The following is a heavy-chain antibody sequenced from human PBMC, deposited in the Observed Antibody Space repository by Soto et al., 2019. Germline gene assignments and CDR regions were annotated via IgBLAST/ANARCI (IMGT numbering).Heavy chain of an antibody. CDR1: GGSISSSSYY. Sequence: SETLSLTCTVSGGSISSSSYYWGWIRQPPGKGLEWIGSIYYSGSTYYNPSLKSRVTISVDTSKNQFSLKLSSVTAADTAVYYCARVLYSSGWWSWFDPWGQGTLVTVSS. J-gene: IGHJ5*02. CDR3: ARVLYSSGWWSWFDP. D-gene: IGHD6-19*01. CDR2: IYYSGST. V-gene: IGHV4-39*01.